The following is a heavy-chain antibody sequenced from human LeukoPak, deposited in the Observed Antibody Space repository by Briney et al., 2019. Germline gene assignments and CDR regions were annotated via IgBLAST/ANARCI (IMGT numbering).Heavy chain of an antibody. J-gene: IGHJ4*02. D-gene: IGHD6-19*01. V-gene: IGHV3-23*01. CDR1: GFTFGSYA. CDR3: GKTTTGYSSGQKPAWPVDY. CDR2: IFGSGGSA. Sequence: GGSLRLSCEASGFTFGSYAMYWVRQAPGKGLEWVAGIFGSGGSAHYADSAKGRFTISRDNSKNTVYQQINSLRAEDTAVYYCGKTTTGYSSGQKPAWPVDYWGQGTLVTVSS.